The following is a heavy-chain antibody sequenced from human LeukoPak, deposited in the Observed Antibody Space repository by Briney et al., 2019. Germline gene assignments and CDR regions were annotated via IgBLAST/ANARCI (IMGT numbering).Heavy chain of an antibody. CDR3: ARVGYSSSWYECDY. D-gene: IGHD6-13*01. Sequence: ASVTVSCKASGYTFTSYDINWVRQATGQGLEWMGWMNPNSGNTGYAQKFQGRVTMTRNTSISTAYMELSSLRSEDTAVYYCARVGYSSSWYECDYWGQGTLVTVSS. CDR1: GYTFTSYD. CDR2: MNPNSGNT. J-gene: IGHJ4*02. V-gene: IGHV1-8*01.